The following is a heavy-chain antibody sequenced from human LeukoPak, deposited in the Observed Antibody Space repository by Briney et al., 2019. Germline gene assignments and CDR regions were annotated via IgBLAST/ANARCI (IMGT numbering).Heavy chain of an antibody. Sequence: GGSLRLSCAASGFTFSNYWMSWVRQAPGKGLEWVANIKQDGSEKDYVDFMKGRFTISRDNAKNSVYLQVNSLRAEDTAVYHCARIGYRSSSFAYWGQGTLVTVSS. V-gene: IGHV3-7*01. D-gene: IGHD6-13*01. J-gene: IGHJ4*02. CDR1: GFTFSNYW. CDR3: ARIGYRSSSFAY. CDR2: IKQDGSEK.